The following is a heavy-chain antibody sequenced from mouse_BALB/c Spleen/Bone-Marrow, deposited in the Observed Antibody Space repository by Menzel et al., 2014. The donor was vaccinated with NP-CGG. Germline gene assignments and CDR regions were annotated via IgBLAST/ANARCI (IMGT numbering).Heavy chain of an antibody. CDR2: ISSGGST. D-gene: IGHD2-3*01. V-gene: IGHV5-6-5*01. CDR1: GFTFSSYA. J-gene: IGHJ2*01. Sequence: EVKLVESGGGLVKPGGSLKLSCAASGFTFSSYAMSWVRPTPEKRLEWVASISSGGSTYYPDSVKGRFTISRDNARNILYLQMSSLRSEDTAMYYCARGGGWLLSFDYWGQGTTLTVSS. CDR3: ARGGGWLLSFDY.